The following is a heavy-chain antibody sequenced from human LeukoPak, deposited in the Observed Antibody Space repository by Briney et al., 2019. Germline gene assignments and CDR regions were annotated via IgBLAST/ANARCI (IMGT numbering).Heavy chain of an antibody. CDR1: GDSISSYY. CDR3: TSGGMVSGDY. J-gene: IGHJ4*01. D-gene: IGHD2-8*01. V-gene: IGHV4-59*01. CDR2: IYYSGNT. Sequence: SETLSLTCTVSGDSISSYYWSWIRQPPGKGLEWIGYIYYSGNTNYNPSLKSRVTISRDTSKNQFSLKLRSVTAADTAVYYCTSGGMVSGDYWGHGTLVTVSS.